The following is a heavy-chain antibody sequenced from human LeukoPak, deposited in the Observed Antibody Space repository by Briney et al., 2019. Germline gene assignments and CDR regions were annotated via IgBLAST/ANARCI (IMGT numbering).Heavy chain of an antibody. CDR2: IYHSGRT. CDR1: GGSISSGNW. D-gene: IGHD3-22*01. J-gene: IGHJ6*03. Sequence: SGTLSLTCAVSGGSISSGNWWSWVRQPPGKGLEWIGEIYHSGRTNYNPSLKSRVTISLDKSKNQFSLNLSSVTAADTAVYYCAREGASYYYDSSGYSNYYYYYMDVWGKGTTVTVSS. CDR3: AREGASYYYDSSGYSNYYYYYMDV. V-gene: IGHV4-4*02.